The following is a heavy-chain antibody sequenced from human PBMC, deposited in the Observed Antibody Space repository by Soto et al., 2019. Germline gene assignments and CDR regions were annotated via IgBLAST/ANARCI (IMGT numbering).Heavy chain of an antibody. CDR2: IWYDGSNK. D-gene: IGHD4-17*01. CDR3: ARDTVTVNYYYYMDV. Sequence: ESGGGVVQPGRSLRLSCAASGFTFSSYGMHWVRQAPGKGLEWVAVIWYDGSNKYYADSVKGRFTISRDNSKNTLYLQMNSLRAEDTAVYYCARDTVTVNYYYYMDVWGKGTTVTVSS. J-gene: IGHJ6*03. CDR1: GFTFSSYG. V-gene: IGHV3-33*01.